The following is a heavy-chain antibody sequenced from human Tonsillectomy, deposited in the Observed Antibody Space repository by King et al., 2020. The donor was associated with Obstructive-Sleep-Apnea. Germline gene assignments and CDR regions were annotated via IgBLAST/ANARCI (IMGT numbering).Heavy chain of an antibody. J-gene: IGHJ4*02. CDR1: GYWFFSYG. V-gene: IGHV1-18*04. Sequence: GQLVQSGTEVKRPGASVQVSCKTSGYWFFSYGISWVRQAPGQGLEWITWISPHSEELKLAQKFQGRANLTIDTSTTTINIHLWSLRPDDTAVYYCARVEDSRGSSYFDYWGQGTRVTVSS. CDR2: ISPHSEEL. CDR3: ARVEDSRGSSYFDY. D-gene: IGHD3-22*01.